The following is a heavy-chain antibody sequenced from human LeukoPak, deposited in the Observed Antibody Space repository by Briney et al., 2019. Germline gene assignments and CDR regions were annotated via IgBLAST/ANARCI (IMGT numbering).Heavy chain of an antibody. V-gene: IGHV3-7*01. Sequence: GGSLRLSCAASGFTFSSYWMRWVRQAPGKGLEWVANIKQDGSEKYYVDSVKGRFTISRDNAKNSLYLQMNSLRAQETAVYYCARDRRWLQQRVVDVFDIWGQGTMVTVSS. CDR3: ARDRRWLQQRVVDVFDI. CDR2: IKQDGSEK. J-gene: IGHJ3*02. D-gene: IGHD5-24*01. CDR1: GFTFSSYW.